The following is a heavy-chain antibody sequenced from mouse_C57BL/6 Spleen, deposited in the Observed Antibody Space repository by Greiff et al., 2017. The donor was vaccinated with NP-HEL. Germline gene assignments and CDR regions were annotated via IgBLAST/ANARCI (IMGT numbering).Heavy chain of an antibody. CDR1: GYTFTSYW. D-gene: IGHD1-1*01. CDR2: IDPKSGGT. Sequence: QVQLQQSGAELVKPGASVKLSCKASGYTFTSYWMHWVKQRPGRGLEWIGRIDPKSGGTKYNEKFKSKATLTVDKPSSTAYMQLSSLTSEDSAVYYCARDGSSYLFAYWGQGTLVTVSA. J-gene: IGHJ3*01. CDR3: ARDGSSYLFAY. V-gene: IGHV1-72*01.